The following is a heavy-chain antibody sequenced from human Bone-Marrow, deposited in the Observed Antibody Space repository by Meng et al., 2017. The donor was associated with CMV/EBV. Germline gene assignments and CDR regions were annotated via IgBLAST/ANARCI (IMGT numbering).Heavy chain of an antibody. CDR3: ASEIYCSSTSCLDY. CDR1: GFTFSSYW. Sequence: GESLKISCAASGFTFSSYWMSWVRQAPGKGLEWVANIKQDGSEKYYVDSVKGRFTISRDNAKNSLYLQMNSLRAEDTAVYYCASEIYCSSTSCLDYWGQGTLVTVSS. J-gene: IGHJ4*02. CDR2: IKQDGSEK. D-gene: IGHD2-2*01. V-gene: IGHV3-7*01.